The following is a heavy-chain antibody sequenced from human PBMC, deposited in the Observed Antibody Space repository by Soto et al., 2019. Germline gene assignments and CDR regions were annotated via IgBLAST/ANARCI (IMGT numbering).Heavy chain of an antibody. CDR2: IWDDGGNT. J-gene: IGHJ4*02. CDR3: ARSSGSYFAAFYDT. CDR1: SFSFSSSG. Sequence: QAQLGESGGGVVQPGTSLRLSCSASSFSFSSSGMHWVRQPPGKGLEWVAAIWDDGGNTYYADSVRGRFTISRDNSKNTLFLQMNSLRAEDTALYYCARSSGSYFAAFYDTWGQGTLVSVSS. V-gene: IGHV3-33*01. D-gene: IGHD1-26*01.